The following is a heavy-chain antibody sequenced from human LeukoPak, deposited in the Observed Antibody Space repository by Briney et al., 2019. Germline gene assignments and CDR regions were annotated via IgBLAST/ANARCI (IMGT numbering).Heavy chain of an antibody. V-gene: IGHV3-30*02. CDR1: GFTFSSYA. J-gene: IGHJ4*02. Sequence: GGSLRLSCAASGFTFSSYAMSWVRQAPGKGLEWVAFIRYDGSNKYYADSVKGRFTISRDNSKNTLYLQMNSLRAEDTAVYYCAKDQVGATTGGIDYWGQGTLVTVSS. CDR2: IRYDGSNK. CDR3: AKDQVGATTGGIDY. D-gene: IGHD1-26*01.